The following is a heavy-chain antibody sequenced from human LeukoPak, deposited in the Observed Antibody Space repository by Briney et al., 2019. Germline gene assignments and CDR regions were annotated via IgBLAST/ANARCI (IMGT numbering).Heavy chain of an antibody. Sequence: ASVKVSCKASGYTFTSYYMHWVRQAPGQGLEWMGRINSNSGDTNYALKFQGRVTMTRDTSISTGYMELSRLRSDDTAVYYCARTPGVVTATGEFDYWGQGTLVTVSS. J-gene: IGHJ4*02. CDR2: INSNSGDT. CDR1: GYTFTSYY. CDR3: ARTPGVVTATGEFDY. V-gene: IGHV1-2*06. D-gene: IGHD2-21*02.